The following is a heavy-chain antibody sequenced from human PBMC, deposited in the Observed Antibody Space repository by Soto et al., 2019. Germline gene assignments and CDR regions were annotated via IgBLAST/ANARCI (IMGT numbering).Heavy chain of an antibody. CDR3: ALWGFRDGNNSKYNYSGMDV. CDR2: IIPIFGTA. V-gene: IGHV1-69*01. J-gene: IGHJ6*02. D-gene: IGHD1-1*01. CDR1: GGTFNRYT. Sequence: VQLVQSGAEVKTPGSSVKLSCKASGGTFNRYTISWVRQAPGQGLEWMGGIIPIFGTANYAQKFQGRVAIIADESTSAAYMELRSLRSEDTAVYYCALWGFRDGNNSKYNYSGMDVWGQGTTVTVS.